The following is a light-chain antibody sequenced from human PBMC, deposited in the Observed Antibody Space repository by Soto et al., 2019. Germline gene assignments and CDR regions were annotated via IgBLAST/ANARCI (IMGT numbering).Light chain of an antibody. V-gene: IGKV3-11*01. Sequence: EIVLTQSPATLSLSPGERATLSCRASQSVSSYLAWYQQKPGQAPRLLIYDASNRATGIPARFSGSGSGTDFTLTISSREPEDCAVYYCQQRRNWPPYTFGQGTKLEIK. CDR3: QQRRNWPPYT. CDR1: QSVSSY. CDR2: DAS. J-gene: IGKJ2*01.